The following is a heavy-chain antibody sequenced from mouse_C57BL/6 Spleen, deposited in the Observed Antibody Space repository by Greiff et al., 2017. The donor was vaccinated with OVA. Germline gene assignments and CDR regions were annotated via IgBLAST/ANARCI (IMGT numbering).Heavy chain of an antibody. J-gene: IGHJ2*01. V-gene: IGHV1-50*01. D-gene: IGHD3-1*01. CDR3: ARSGTGPSYYFDY. CDR1: GYTFTSSW. CDR2: IDPSDSYT. Sequence: QVQLQQPGAELVKPGASVKLSCKASGYTFTSSWMQWVKQRPGQGLEWIGEIDPSDSYTNYNQKFKGKATLTVDTSSSTAYMQLSSLTSEDSAVYYCARSGTGPSYYFDYWGQGTTLTVSS.